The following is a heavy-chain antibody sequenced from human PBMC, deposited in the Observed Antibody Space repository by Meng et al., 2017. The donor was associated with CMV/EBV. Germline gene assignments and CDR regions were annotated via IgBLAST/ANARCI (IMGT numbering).Heavy chain of an antibody. D-gene: IGHD3-10*01. CDR1: FTCSDHY. J-gene: IGHJ4*02. CDR2: IRNKANSHTT. V-gene: IGHV3-72*01. Sequence: FTCSDHYMDWVRQAPGEGLEWVGRIRNKANSHTTEYAASVKGRFTISRDDSTNSLYLQMNSLKTEDTAVYYCARPYGSGSYFSHNDYWGQGTLVTVSS. CDR3: ARPYGSGSYFSHNDY.